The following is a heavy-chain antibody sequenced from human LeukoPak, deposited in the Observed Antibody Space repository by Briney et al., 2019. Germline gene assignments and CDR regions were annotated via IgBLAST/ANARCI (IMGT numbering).Heavy chain of an antibody. CDR1: GYTFTGYY. CDR3: ARGEVVLRFLEWSFDY. CDR2: INPNSGGT. D-gene: IGHD3-3*01. V-gene: IGHV1-2*02. J-gene: IGHJ4*02. Sequence: ASVKVSCKASGYTFTGYYMHWVRQAPGQGLEWMGWINPNSGGTSYAQKFQGRVTMTRDTSISTAYMELSRLRSDDTAVYYCARGEVVLRFLEWSFDYWGQGTLVTVSS.